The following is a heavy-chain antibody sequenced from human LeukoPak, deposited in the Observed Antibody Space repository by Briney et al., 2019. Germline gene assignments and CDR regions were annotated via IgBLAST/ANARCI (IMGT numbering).Heavy chain of an antibody. J-gene: IGHJ6*02. V-gene: IGHV6-1*01. CDR1: GDRVSANSAA. CDR3: SRSTHPQYCTGITCQNGPTYHGMDV. D-gene: IGHD2-8*02. CDR2: AYYRTKWHY. Sequence: SQTLSLTCAISGDRVSANSAAWNWIRQSPSRGLEWLGRAYYRTKWHYDYAVSVKSRIIINPDTSKNQVSLQLTSVTPDDTAIYYCSRSTHPQYCTGITCQNGPTYHGMDVWGQGTTVTVSS.